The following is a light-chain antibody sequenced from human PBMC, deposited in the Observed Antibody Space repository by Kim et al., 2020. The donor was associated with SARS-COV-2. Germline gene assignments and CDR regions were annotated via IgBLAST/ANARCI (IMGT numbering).Light chain of an antibody. Sequence: EIVMTQSPATLSVSPGERATLSCRASQSVSSSLAWYQQKPGQAPRLLIYGASTRATGIPGRFSGSGSGTEFTLTISSLQSEDFAVYCCQQYNNWPYPFGQGTKLEI. V-gene: IGKV3-15*01. CDR3: QQYNNWPYP. CDR2: GAS. J-gene: IGKJ2*01. CDR1: QSVSSS.